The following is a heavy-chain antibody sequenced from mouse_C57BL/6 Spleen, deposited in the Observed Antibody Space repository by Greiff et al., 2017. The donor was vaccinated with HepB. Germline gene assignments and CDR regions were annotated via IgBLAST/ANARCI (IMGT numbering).Heavy chain of an antibody. D-gene: IGHD2-2*01. CDR2: ISYDGSN. J-gene: IGHJ4*01. CDR3: ARVGYGYGRGHAMDY. V-gene: IGHV3-6*01. CDR1: GYSITSGYY. Sequence: EVKLMESGPGLVKPSQSLSLTCSVTGYSITSGYYWNWIRQFPGNKLEWMGYISYDGSNNYNPSLKNRSSITRDTSKNQFFLKLNSVTTEDTATYYCARVGYGYGRGHAMDYWGQGTSVTVSS.